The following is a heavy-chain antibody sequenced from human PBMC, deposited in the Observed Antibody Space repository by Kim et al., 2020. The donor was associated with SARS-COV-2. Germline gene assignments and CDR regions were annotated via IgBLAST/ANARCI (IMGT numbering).Heavy chain of an antibody. CDR1: GYTFTSYY. J-gene: IGHJ6*02. Sequence: ASVKVSCKASGYTFTSYYMHWVRQAPGQGLEWMGIINPSGGSTSYAQKFQGRVTMTRDTSTSTVYMELSSLRSEDTAVYYCARPYSPAGYYYYGMDVWGQGTTVTVSS. CDR3: ARPYSPAGYYYYGMDV. CDR2: INPSGGST. D-gene: IGHD6-13*01. V-gene: IGHV1-46*01.